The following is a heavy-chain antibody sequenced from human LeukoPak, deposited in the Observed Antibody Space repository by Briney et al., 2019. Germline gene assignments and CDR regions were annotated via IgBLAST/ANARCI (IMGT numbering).Heavy chain of an antibody. V-gene: IGHV3-21*01. CDR1: GFTFSSYS. Sequence: GGSLRLSCAGSGFTFSSYSMNWVRQAPGKGLEWVSSISSSSSYIYYADSVKGRFTISRDNAKNSLYPQMNSLRAEDTAVYYCARDFRSRGRSYYYMDVWGKGTTVTVSS. D-gene: IGHD3-10*01. CDR2: ISSSSSYI. CDR3: ARDFRSRGRSYYYMDV. J-gene: IGHJ6*03.